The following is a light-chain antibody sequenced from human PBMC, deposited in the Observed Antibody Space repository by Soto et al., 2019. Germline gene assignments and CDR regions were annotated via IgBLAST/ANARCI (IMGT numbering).Light chain of an antibody. CDR1: SSDVGSYNL. Sequence: QSALTQPASVSGSPGQSITISCTGTSSDVGSYNLVSWYQQHPGKAPKLMIYEGSKRPSGVSNRFSGSKSGNTASLTISGLQAEDEADNYCCSYAGSSNFYVVFGGGTKLTVL. CDR3: CSYAGSSNFYVV. J-gene: IGLJ2*01. CDR2: EGS. V-gene: IGLV2-23*03.